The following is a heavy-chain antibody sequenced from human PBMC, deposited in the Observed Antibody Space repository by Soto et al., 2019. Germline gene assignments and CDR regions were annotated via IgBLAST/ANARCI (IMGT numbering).Heavy chain of an antibody. CDR3: ARGGFGDPYYFDD. CDR2: ISSSSSYT. V-gene: IGHV3-11*06. Sequence: GGSLRLSCAASGFTFSDYYMSWIRQAPGKGLEWVSYISSSSSYTNYADSVKGRFTISRDNAKNSLYLQMNSLRAEDTAVYYCARGGFGDPYYFDDWGPGTLVTVS. CDR1: GFTFSDYY. D-gene: IGHD2-21*02. J-gene: IGHJ4*02.